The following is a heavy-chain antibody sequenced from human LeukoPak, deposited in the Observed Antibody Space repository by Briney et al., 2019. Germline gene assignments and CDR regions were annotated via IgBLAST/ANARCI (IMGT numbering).Heavy chain of an antibody. J-gene: IGHJ4*01. V-gene: IGHV4-34*01. CDR3: ARGAPGTAARPYPD. Sequence: SETLSLTCAVYGGSFSGYYWSWIRQPPGKGLEWIGEINHSGSTNYNPSLKSRVTISVDTSKNQFSLKLSSVTAADTAVYYCARGAPGTAARPYPDWGQGTLVTVSS. CDR1: GGSFSGYY. D-gene: IGHD6-6*01. CDR2: INHSGST.